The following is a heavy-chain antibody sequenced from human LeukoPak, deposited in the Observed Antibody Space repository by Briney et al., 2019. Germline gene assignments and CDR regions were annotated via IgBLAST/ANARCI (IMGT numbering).Heavy chain of an antibody. CDR1: GFTFSSYA. V-gene: IGHV3-30-3*01. CDR2: ISYDGSNK. D-gene: IGHD1-26*01. Sequence: GRSLRLSCAASGFTFSSYAMHWVRQAPGKGLEWVAVISYDGSNKYYADSVKGRFTVSRDNFKNTLYLQMNSLRAEDTAVYYCARDAGEVGADYFDYWGQGTLVTVSS. J-gene: IGHJ4*02. CDR3: ARDAGEVGADYFDY.